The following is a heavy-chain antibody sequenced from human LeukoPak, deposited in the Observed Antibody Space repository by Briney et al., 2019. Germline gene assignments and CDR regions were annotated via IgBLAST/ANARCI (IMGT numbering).Heavy chain of an antibody. Sequence: PGGSLRLSCAASGFTFSSYAMHWVRQAPGKGLEWVAFIRSDGSNKSYADSVKGRFTISRDNSKNTLYLQMNSLKTEDTAVYYCTTDQTYGSGSYYINVDYWGQGTLVTVSS. J-gene: IGHJ4*02. V-gene: IGHV3-30*02. CDR1: GFTFSSYA. CDR2: IRSDGSNK. CDR3: TTDQTYGSGSYYINVDY. D-gene: IGHD3-10*01.